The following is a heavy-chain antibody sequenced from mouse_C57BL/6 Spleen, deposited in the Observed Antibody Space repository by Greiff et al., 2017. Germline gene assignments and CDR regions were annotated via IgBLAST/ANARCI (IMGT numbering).Heavy chain of an antibody. Sequence: EVKVVESGEGLVKPGGSLKLSCAASGFTFSSYAMSWVRQTPEKRLEWVAYISSGGDYIYYADNVKGRFTISRDTARNTRYLQMSSLKSEDTAMYYCTRDYGSSYGYFGVWGTGTTVTVSS. CDR3: TRDYGSSYGYFGV. CDR1: GFTFSSYA. V-gene: IGHV5-9-1*02. D-gene: IGHD1-1*01. J-gene: IGHJ1*03. CDR2: ISSGGDYI.